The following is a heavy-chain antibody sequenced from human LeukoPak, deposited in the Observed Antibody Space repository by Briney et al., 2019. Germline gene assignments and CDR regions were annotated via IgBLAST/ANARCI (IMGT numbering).Heavy chain of an antibody. CDR2: IYYSGST. CDR3: ARHGSYYTT. D-gene: IGHD1-26*01. V-gene: IGHV4-39*01. CDR1: GGSISSSSYY. Sequence: PSETLSLTCTVSGGSISSSSYYWGWIRQPPGEGLEWIGSIYYSGSTYYNPSLKSRVTISVDTSKNQFSLKLSSVTAADTAVYYCARHGSYYTTWGQGTLVTVSS. J-gene: IGHJ5*02.